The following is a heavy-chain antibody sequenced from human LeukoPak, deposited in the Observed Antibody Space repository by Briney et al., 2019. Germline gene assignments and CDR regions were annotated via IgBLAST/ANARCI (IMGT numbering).Heavy chain of an antibody. D-gene: IGHD6-19*01. CDR2: ISGSGGST. CDR3: AKDPIRSGWYGGFDY. CDR1: GFTFSSYA. V-gene: IGHV3-23*01. J-gene: IGHJ4*02. Sequence: GGSLRLSCAASGFTFSSYAMSWVRQAPGKGLEWVSAISGSGGSTYYADSVKGRFTISRDNSKNTLYLQMNSLKAEDTAVYYCAKDPIRSGWYGGFDYWGQGTLVTVSS.